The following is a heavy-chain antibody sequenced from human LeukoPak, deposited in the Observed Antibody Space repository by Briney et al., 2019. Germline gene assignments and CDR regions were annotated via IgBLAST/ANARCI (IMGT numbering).Heavy chain of an antibody. J-gene: IGHJ4*02. Sequence: SETLSLTCTVSGGSISSSSYYWGWIRQPPGKGLEWIGSIYYSGSTYYNPSLKSRVTISVDTSKNQFSLKLSSVTAADTAVYYCARGTRDSSGYYDAYWGQGTLVTVSS. D-gene: IGHD3-22*01. V-gene: IGHV4-39*07. CDR2: IYYSGST. CDR3: ARGTRDSSGYYDAY. CDR1: GGSISSSSYY.